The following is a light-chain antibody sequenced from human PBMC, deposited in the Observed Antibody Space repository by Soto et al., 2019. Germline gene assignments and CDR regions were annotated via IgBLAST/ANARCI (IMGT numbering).Light chain of an antibody. V-gene: IGKV1-5*01. Sequence: DIQMTQSPSTLSASVGDTVTVTCRASQSVSGWLAWYQQKPGEDPKLLIYDASSLPGGVPSSFSGRGFGTMFALTIASLQPDDFATYYCQQCDRFAGTFGPGTKVEI. CDR2: DAS. CDR3: QQCDRFAGT. CDR1: QSVSGW. J-gene: IGKJ1*01.